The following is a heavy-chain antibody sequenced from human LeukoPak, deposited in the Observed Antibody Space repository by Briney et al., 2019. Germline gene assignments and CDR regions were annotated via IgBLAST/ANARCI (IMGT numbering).Heavy chain of an antibody. CDR2: IIPIFGTA. V-gene: IGHV1-69*05. CDR3: ASGGLGYYDSSGFWGSWFDP. CDR1: GGTFSSYA. J-gene: IGHJ5*02. Sequence: SVKVSCKASGGTFSSYAISWVRQAPGQGLEWMGRIIPIFGTANYAQKFQGRVTITTDESTSTAYMELSSLRSEDTAVYYCASGGLGYYDSSGFWGSWFDPWGQGTLVTVSS. D-gene: IGHD3-22*01.